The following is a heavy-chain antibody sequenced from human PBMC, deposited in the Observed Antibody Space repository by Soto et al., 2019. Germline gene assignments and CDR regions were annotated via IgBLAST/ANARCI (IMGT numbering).Heavy chain of an antibody. CDR2: IYDGGSS. Sequence: TLSLTCTVSGGSIGSGGYYWNWIRQHPGKGLEWIGYIYDGGSSYYNPSLKSRVSISVDASKNQFSLKLSSVTAADTAVYYCARHRCSSTSCYVAYYYGMDVWGQRTTVTVSS. CDR1: GGSIGSGGYY. V-gene: IGHV4-31*03. J-gene: IGHJ6*02. CDR3: ARHRCSSTSCYVAYYYGMDV. D-gene: IGHD2-2*01.